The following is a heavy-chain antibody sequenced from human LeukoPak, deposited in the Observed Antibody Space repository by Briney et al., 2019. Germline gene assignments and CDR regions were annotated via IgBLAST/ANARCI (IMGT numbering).Heavy chain of an antibody. CDR1: GFSINSGYH. CDR3: ARVGYNRSGYPYY. D-gene: IGHD3-22*01. CDR2: IFRGGTT. Sequence: SETLSLTCTVSGFSINSGYHWGWIRPPPGKGLEWIGSIFRGGTTYYNPSLTSRVTISMDTSKNQFSLKMNSVTAADTAVYYCARVGYNRSGYPYYWGQGTLVTVSS. J-gene: IGHJ4*02. V-gene: IGHV4-38-2*02.